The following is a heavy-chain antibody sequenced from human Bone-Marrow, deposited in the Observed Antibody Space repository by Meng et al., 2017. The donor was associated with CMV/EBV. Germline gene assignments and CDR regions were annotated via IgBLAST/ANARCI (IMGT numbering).Heavy chain of an antibody. CDR1: GYTFTGYY. J-gene: IGHJ5*02. Sequence: ASVKVSCKASGYTFTGYYMRWVRQAPGQGLEWMGWINPNSGGTNYAQKFQGRVTMTRDTSISTAYMELSSLRSEDTAVYYCASELGYCSGGSCYRWSDPWGQGTLVTVSS. D-gene: IGHD2-15*01. V-gene: IGHV1-2*02. CDR2: INPNSGGT. CDR3: ASELGYCSGGSCYRWSDP.